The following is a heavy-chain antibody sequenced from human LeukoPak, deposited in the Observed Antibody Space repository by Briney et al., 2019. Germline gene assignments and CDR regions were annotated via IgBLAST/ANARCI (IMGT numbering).Heavy chain of an antibody. CDR2: VHYSGST. J-gene: IGHJ4*02. V-gene: IGHV4-59*12. Sequence: PSETLSLTCTVSGGSISNYYWTWIRQPPGKGLEWIGFVHYSGSTNYNPSLKSRVTISVDTSKNQFSLKLSSVTAADTAVYYCASKRRFPFDYWGQGTLVTVSS. CDR3: ASKRRFPFDY. CDR1: GGSISNYY.